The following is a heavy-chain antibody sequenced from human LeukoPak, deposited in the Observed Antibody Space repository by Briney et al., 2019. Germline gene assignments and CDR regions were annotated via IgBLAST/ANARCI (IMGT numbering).Heavy chain of an antibody. V-gene: IGHV3-7*01. D-gene: IGHD5-18*01. CDR1: GFTFSSYW. CDR2: INQDGSEK. CDR3: ARDGNSYGYDY. Sequence: GGSLRLSCAASGFTFSSYWMSWVRQAPGKGLKWVANINQDGSEKYYVDSVEGRFTLSRDNAKNSLYLQMNSLRAEDTAVYYCARDGNSYGYDYWGQEPWSPSPQ. J-gene: IGHJ4*01.